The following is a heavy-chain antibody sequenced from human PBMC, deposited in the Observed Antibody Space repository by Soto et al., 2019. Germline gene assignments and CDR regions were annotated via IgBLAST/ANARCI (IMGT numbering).Heavy chain of an antibody. CDR1: GFTFSNFW. Sequence: GGSLRLPCAASGFTFSNFWMHWVRQAPGKGLVWVSRIYSDGSGTTYADSVKGRFTISRDNAKSTLYLQMNSLRAEDTAVYYCATLNSFGSDYWGRGTLVTVSS. D-gene: IGHD5-18*01. CDR2: IYSDGSGT. J-gene: IGHJ4*02. CDR3: ATLNSFGSDY. V-gene: IGHV3-74*01.